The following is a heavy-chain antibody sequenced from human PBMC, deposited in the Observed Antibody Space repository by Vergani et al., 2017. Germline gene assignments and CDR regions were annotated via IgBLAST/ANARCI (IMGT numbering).Heavy chain of an antibody. J-gene: IGHJ5*02. CDR3: ARAYCSSTSCYKENWFDP. CDR1: GGSISSYY. D-gene: IGHD2-2*02. CDR2: IYYSGST. V-gene: IGHV4-59*01. Sequence: QVQLQESGPGLVKPSETLSLTCTVSGGSISSYYWSWIRQPPGKGLEWIGYIYYSGSTNYNPSLKSRVTISVDTSKNQFSLKLSSVTAADTAVYYCARAYCSSTSCYKENWFDPWGQGTLVTVSS.